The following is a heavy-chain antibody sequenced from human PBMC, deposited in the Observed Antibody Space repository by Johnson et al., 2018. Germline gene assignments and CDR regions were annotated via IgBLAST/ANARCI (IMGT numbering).Heavy chain of an antibody. J-gene: IGHJ3*02. Sequence: QVQLVQSGGGVVQPGRSLRLSCAASGFIFSSYGMHWVRQAPGKGLEWVAVISYDGINKYYAESVKGRFIISRDNSKHTLYLQMNSLRAEDTAVYYCAKDKAFDIWGQGTMVTVSS. V-gene: IGHV3-30*18. CDR2: ISYDGINK. CDR3: AKDKAFDI. CDR1: GFIFSSYG.